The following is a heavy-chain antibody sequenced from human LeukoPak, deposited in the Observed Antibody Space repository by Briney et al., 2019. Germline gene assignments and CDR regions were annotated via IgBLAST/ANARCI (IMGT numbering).Heavy chain of an antibody. CDR3: ARSSRVLYGMDV. D-gene: IGHD2-8*01. CDR2: IYYSGST. Sequence: SETLSLTCTVSGGSISSYYWSWIRQPPGKGLEWIGYIYYSGSTNYNPSLKSRVTISVDTSKNQFSLKLSSVTAADTAVYYCARSSRVLYGMDVWGQGTTVTVSS. CDR1: GGSISSYY. V-gene: IGHV4-59*12. J-gene: IGHJ6*02.